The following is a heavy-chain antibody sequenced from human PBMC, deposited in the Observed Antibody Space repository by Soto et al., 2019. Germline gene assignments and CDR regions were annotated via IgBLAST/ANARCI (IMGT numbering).Heavy chain of an antibody. J-gene: IGHJ4*02. CDR2: INHSGST. CDR1: GGSFSGYY. V-gene: IGHV4-34*01. Sequence: PSETLSLTCAVYGGSFSGYYWSWIRQPPGKGLEWIGEINHSGSTNYNPSLKSRVTISVDTSKNQFSLKLSSVTAADTAVYYCARDSPGVSGANDYWGQGTLVTVSS. CDR3: ARDSPGVSGANDY. D-gene: IGHD3-3*01.